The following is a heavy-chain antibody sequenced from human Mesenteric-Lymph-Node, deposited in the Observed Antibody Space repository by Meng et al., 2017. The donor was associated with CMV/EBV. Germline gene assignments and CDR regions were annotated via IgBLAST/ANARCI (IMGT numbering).Heavy chain of an antibody. D-gene: IGHD3-22*01. CDR1: GFTFINYA. Sequence: GESLKISCGASGFTFINYAMNWVRQTPGKALEWLALIGTNERATHYADCVKGRFTISRDNPKNTLYLELNSLRAEDTALYYCARDLDSTGYYDEDYWGQGTLVTVSS. CDR3: ARDLDSTGYYDEDY. J-gene: IGHJ4*02. V-gene: IGHV3-23*01. CDR2: IGTNERAT.